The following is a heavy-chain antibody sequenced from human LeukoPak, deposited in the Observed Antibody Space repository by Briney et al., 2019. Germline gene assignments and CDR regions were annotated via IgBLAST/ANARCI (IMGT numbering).Heavy chain of an antibody. CDR1: GFTFSSYW. J-gene: IGHJ4*02. Sequence: SGGSLRLSCAASGFTFSSYWMSWVRQAPGKGLEWVANIKQDGSEKYYVDSVKGRFTISRDNAKNSLYLQMNSLRAEDMALYYCAKDSSSGWSSFDYWGQGTLVTVSS. CDR3: AKDSSSGWSSFDY. V-gene: IGHV3-7*03. D-gene: IGHD6-19*01. CDR2: IKQDGSEK.